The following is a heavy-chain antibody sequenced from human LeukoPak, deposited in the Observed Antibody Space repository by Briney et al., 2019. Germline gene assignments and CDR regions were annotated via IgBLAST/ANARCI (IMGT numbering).Heavy chain of an antibody. CDR3: ARDDYSNYVAMFDY. CDR2: IYYSGST. J-gene: IGHJ4*02. CDR1: GGSISSSSYY. D-gene: IGHD4-11*01. V-gene: IGHV4-39*02. Sequence: PSETLSLTCTVSGGSISSSSYYWGWIRQPPGKGLEWIGSIYYSGSTYYNPSLKSRVTISVDTSKNQFSLKLSSVTAADTAVYYCARDDYSNYVAMFDYWGQGTLVTVSS.